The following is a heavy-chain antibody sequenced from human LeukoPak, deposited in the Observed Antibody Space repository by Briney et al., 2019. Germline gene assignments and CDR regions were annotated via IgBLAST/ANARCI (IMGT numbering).Heavy chain of an antibody. Sequence: PGGSLRLSCAASGFTFSSYSINWVRQAPGKGLEWVSSISSSSSYIYYADAVKGRFTISRDNAKNSLYLQMNSLRAEDTAVYYCARGLDYYYYYMDVWGKGTTVTVSS. CDR3: ARGLDYYYYYMDV. J-gene: IGHJ6*03. D-gene: IGHD6-19*01. V-gene: IGHV3-21*01. CDR2: ISSSSSYI. CDR1: GFTFSSYS.